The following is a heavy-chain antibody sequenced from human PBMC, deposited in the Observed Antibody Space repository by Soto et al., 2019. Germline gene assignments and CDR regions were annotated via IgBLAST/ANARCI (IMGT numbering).Heavy chain of an antibody. CDR2: INHSGST. CDR3: ATYRKFFQI. V-gene: IGHV4-59*12. J-gene: IGHJ3*02. Sequence: SETLSLTCTVSGGSISSYYWSWIRQPPGKGLEWIGEINHSGSTNYNPSLKSRVTISVGTSKNQFSLKLSSVTAADTAVYYCATYRKFFQIWGQGTKVT. CDR1: GGSISSYY.